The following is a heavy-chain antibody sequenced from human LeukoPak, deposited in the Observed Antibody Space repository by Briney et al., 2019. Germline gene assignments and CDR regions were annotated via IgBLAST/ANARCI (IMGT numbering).Heavy chain of an antibody. CDR1: GFTFSSYA. D-gene: IGHD6-13*01. V-gene: IGHV3-23*01. J-gene: IGHJ6*02. CDR2: ISGSGGST. CDR3: ARDLGYSAAADPTDYYGMDV. Sequence: GGSLRLSCAASGFTFSSYAMSWVRQAPGKGLEWVSAISGSGGSTYYADSVKGRFTISRDNSKNTLYLQMNSLRAEDTAVYYCARDLGYSAAADPTDYYGMDVWGQGTTVTVSS.